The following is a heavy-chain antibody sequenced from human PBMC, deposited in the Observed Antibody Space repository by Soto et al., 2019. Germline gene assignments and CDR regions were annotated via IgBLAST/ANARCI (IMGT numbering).Heavy chain of an antibody. CDR2: IDHSGST. CDR3: ASAKYYYGSGSWLATPHYGMDV. Sequence: SETMAITCAVYGGSSIGYYWSWIRQPPGKGLEWIGDIDHSGSTNYNPSLKSRVTISVDTSKNQFSLKLSSVTAADTAVYYCASAKYYYGSGSWLATPHYGMDVWGQGTTVTVSS. J-gene: IGHJ6*02. V-gene: IGHV4-34*01. D-gene: IGHD3-10*01. CDR1: GGSSIGYY.